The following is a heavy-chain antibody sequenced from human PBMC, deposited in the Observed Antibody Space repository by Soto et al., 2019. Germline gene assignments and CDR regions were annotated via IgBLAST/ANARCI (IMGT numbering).Heavy chain of an antibody. J-gene: IGHJ4*02. Sequence: GGSLRLSWGASGFTFSSYGMHWVRQAPGKGLEWVAVIWYDASDKYYAESVKGRCTISRDNTKNTMYLQMNSLRAEDTAVYYCARDPIGPGIFDYWGQGTLVTVSS. D-gene: IGHD1-26*01. CDR2: IWYDASDK. CDR1: GFTFSSYG. V-gene: IGHV3-33*01. CDR3: ARDPIGPGIFDY.